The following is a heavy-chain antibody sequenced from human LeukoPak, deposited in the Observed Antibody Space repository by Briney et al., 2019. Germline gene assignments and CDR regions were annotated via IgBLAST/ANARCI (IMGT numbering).Heavy chain of an antibody. CDR2: IIPIFGTA. J-gene: IGHJ5*02. Sequence: SVKVSCKASGGTFSSYAISWVRQAPGQGLEWMGGIIPIFGTANYAQKFQGRVTITTDESTSTAYMELSSLRSEDTAVYYCARGAAAGTGTNWFDPWGQGTLVTVSS. D-gene: IGHD6-13*01. CDR3: ARGAAAGTGTNWFDP. CDR1: GGTFSSYA. V-gene: IGHV1-69*05.